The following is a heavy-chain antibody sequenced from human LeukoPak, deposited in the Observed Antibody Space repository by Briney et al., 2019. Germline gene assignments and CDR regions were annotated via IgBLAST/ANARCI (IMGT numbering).Heavy chain of an antibody. J-gene: IGHJ3*02. Sequence: GASVKVSCKASGYTFTAYHIHWVRQAPGQGLEWMGWINAYNGNTNYAQKLQGRVTMTTDTSTSTAYMDLRSLRSDDTAVYYCARVGGGSSGYYQDAFDIWGQGTMVTVSS. V-gene: IGHV1-18*04. CDR1: GYTFTAYH. D-gene: IGHD3-22*01. CDR3: ARVGGGSSGYYQDAFDI. CDR2: INAYNGNT.